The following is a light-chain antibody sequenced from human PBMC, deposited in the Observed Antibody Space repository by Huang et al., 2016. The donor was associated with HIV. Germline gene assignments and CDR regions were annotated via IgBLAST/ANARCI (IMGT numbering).Light chain of an antibody. CDR2: AAS. V-gene: IGKV1-39*01. J-gene: IGKJ1*01. CDR1: ENIRKY. Sequence: DIQMTQSPSSLSAFVGDKVTITCRASENIRKYLNWYQQKPGKAPNLLLYAASSLQSGVPSRFSGSGTGTDFNLTINSLQPEDYATYFCQQSYKAPRTFGQGTKVEIK. CDR3: QQSYKAPRT.